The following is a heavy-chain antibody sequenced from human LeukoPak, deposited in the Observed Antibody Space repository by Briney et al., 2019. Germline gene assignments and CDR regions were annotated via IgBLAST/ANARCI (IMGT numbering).Heavy chain of an antibody. CDR1: GYTFTGYY. CDR2: IDPRNGGT. Sequence: ASVKVSRKASGYTFTGYYTHWVRQAPGQGLEWMGWIDPRNGGTTYAQTFQGRVTMTRDTSISTAYMELSSLKFDDTAMYYCAKIGIGGSYWDFDSWGQGTLVTVSS. CDR3: AKIGIGGSYWDFDS. D-gene: IGHD1-26*01. J-gene: IGHJ4*02. V-gene: IGHV1-2*02.